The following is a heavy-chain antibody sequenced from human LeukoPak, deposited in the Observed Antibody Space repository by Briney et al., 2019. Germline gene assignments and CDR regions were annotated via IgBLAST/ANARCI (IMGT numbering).Heavy chain of an antibody. CDR1: GFSFSSYA. J-gene: IGHJ5*02. D-gene: IGHD1-26*01. CDR2: ITGSGGTT. CDR3: ARDVGARGGFDP. Sequence: GGSLRLSCAASGFSFSSYAMSWVRQAPGKGLEWVSGITGSGGTTYYAVFVKGRFTISRDNSRNTLYLQMNSLRVEDTAVYYCARDVGARGGFDPWGQGTLVTVSS. V-gene: IGHV3-23*01.